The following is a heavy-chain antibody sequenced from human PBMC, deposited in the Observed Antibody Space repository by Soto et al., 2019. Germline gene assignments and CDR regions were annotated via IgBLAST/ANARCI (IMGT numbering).Heavy chain of an antibody. CDR1: GFTFSDFA. D-gene: IGHD2-2*03. Sequence: EVQVLESGGGLVQPGGSLRLSCAATGFTFSDFAMSWVRQAPGKGLEWVSRIYGGGNGPHYADSVKGRVTISRDNSKNTLYLQMNSLRAEDTAAYYCAKMEGMDPWAYSFDYWGQGNLVTVSS. V-gene: IGHV3-23*01. CDR3: AKMEGMDPWAYSFDY. J-gene: IGHJ4*02. CDR2: IYGGGNGP.